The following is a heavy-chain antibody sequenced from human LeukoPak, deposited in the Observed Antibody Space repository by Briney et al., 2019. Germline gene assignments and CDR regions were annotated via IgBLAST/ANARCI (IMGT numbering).Heavy chain of an antibody. CDR3: ARQRGSDYVWGSYRPVYYSDY. CDR1: GYSFTSYW. D-gene: IGHD3-16*02. V-gene: IGHV5-51*01. J-gene: IGHJ4*02. Sequence: GESLKISCKGSGYSFTSYWIGWVRQMPGKGLEWMGIIYPGDSDTRYSPSFQGQVTISADESISTAYLQWSSLKASDTAMYYCARQRGSDYVWGSYRPVYYSDYWGQGTLVTVSS. CDR2: IYPGDSDT.